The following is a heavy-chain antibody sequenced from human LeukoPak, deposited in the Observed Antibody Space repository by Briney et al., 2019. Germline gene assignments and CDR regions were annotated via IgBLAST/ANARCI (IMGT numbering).Heavy chain of an antibody. Sequence: GGSLRLSCAASGFTFSSYAMSWVRQAPGKGLEWVSAISGSGGSTYYADSVKGRFTISRDNAKNSLYLQMNSLRAEDTAVYYCAGGDDSSGYYFGYWGQGTLVTVSS. D-gene: IGHD3-22*01. CDR1: GFTFSSYA. CDR3: AGGDDSSGYYFGY. J-gene: IGHJ4*02. CDR2: ISGSGGST. V-gene: IGHV3-23*01.